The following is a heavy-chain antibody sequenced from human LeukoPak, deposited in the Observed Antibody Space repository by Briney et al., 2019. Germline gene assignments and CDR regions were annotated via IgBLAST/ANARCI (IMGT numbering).Heavy chain of an antibody. V-gene: IGHV3-23*01. CDR3: ARDLGPYSGYEPIDY. CDR2: ISGSGGST. D-gene: IGHD5-12*01. J-gene: IGHJ4*02. CDR1: GFTFSSYA. Sequence: GGSLRPSCAASGFTFSSYAMSWVRQAPGKGLEWVSAISGSGGSTYYADSVKGRFTISRDNSKNTLYLQMNSLRAEDTAVYYCARDLGPYSGYEPIDYWGQGTLVTVSS.